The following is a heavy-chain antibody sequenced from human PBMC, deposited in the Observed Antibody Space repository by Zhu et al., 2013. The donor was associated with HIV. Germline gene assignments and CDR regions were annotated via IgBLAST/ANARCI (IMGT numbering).Heavy chain of an antibody. D-gene: IGHD4-17*01. CDR3: AILLRKSDY. CDR2: ISAYNGNT. V-gene: IGHV1-18*01. J-gene: IGHJ4*02. CDR1: GGRFNSYT. Sequence: QVQLVQSEAEVKKPGSSMKVSCKSSGGRFNSYTFSWVRQAPGQGLEWLGWISAYNGNTNYAQKFQGRVSMTTDTSTSTAYMELRSLRSDDTAFYYCAILLRKSDYWGQGTLVTVSS.